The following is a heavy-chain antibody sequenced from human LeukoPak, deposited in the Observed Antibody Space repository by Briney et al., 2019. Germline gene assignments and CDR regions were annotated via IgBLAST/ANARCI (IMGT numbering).Heavy chain of an antibody. J-gene: IGHJ6*02. Sequence: SETLSLTCTVSGGSISSYYWSWIRQHPGKGLEWIGRIYYSGSTYYNPSLKSRVTISVDTSKNQFSLKLSSVTAADTAVYYCARDSYYYDSSGTHYYGMDVWGQGTTVTVSS. CDR1: GGSISSYY. CDR3: ARDSYYYDSSGTHYYGMDV. V-gene: IGHV4-59*06. D-gene: IGHD3-22*01. CDR2: IYYSGST.